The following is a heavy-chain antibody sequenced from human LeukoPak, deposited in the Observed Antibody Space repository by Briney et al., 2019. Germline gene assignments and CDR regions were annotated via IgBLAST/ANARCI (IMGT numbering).Heavy chain of an antibody. CDR1: GNYW. J-gene: IGHJ4*02. Sequence: GGSLGLSCAASGNYWMHWVRQAPGKGLVWVSHINSDGSWTSYADSVKGRFTIAKDNAKNTVYLQMNSLRAEDTADYYCVSFYETYWGRGTLVTVSS. CDR3: VSFYETY. CDR2: INSDGSWT. D-gene: IGHD2/OR15-2a*01. V-gene: IGHV3-74*01.